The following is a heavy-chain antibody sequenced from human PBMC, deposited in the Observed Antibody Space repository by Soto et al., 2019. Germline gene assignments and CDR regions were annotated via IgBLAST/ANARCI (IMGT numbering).Heavy chain of an antibody. Sequence: EVQLLQSGGGLAQPGTSLRLSCAASGFTFKYYAMTWVRQAPGKGLEWVSTISGNGDKTDYADSVKGRFRVSRDNSKGTLYLQVDSLRADDTALYYCARESKWYGGQYFQDWGQGTLVTVSS. D-gene: IGHD2-8*01. CDR3: ARESKWYGGQYFQD. CDR1: GFTFKYYA. J-gene: IGHJ1*01. CDR2: ISGNGDKT. V-gene: IGHV3-23*01.